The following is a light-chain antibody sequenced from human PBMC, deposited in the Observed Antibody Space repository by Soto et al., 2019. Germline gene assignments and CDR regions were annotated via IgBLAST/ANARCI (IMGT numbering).Light chain of an antibody. J-gene: IGKJ5*01. CDR1: QSVSSN. Sequence: EIVMTQSPATLSVSPGERATLSCRASQSVSSNLAWYQQKPGQAPRLLIYGASSRATGIPDRFSGSGSGADFTLTISRLEPEDFAVYYCQHYDNSPWTFGQGTRLEIK. CDR2: GAS. V-gene: IGKV3-20*01. CDR3: QHYDNSPWT.